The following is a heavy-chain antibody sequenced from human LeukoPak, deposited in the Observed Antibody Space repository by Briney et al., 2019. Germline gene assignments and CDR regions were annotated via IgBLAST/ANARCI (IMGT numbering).Heavy chain of an antibody. V-gene: IGHV1-2*04. CDR3: ARDVDGMDV. CDR1: GYTFTSYG. J-gene: IGHJ6*04. CDR2: INPKSGGT. D-gene: IGHD2-15*01. Sequence: ASVTVSCKASGYTFTSYGISWVRQAPGQGLEWMGWINPKSGGTNYAQKFQGWVTMTRDTSISTAYMELSRLRSDDTAVYYCARDVDGMDVWGKGTTVTVSS.